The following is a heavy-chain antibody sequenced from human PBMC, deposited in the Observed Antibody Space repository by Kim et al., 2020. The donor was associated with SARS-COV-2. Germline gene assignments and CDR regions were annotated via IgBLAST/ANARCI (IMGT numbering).Heavy chain of an antibody. D-gene: IGHD6-19*01. V-gene: IGHV3-7*05. Sequence: GGSLRLSCAASGFTSGSHWMNWVRQTPGQGLEWGAIRKHDGSETKYVDSVKGRFTISRDSAKNSMELHMNSLRAEATAVYYCARGSGWLIEHWGQGPLVTVSS. CDR2: RKHDGSET. CDR1: GFTSGSHW. J-gene: IGHJ1*01. CDR3: ARGSGWLIEH.